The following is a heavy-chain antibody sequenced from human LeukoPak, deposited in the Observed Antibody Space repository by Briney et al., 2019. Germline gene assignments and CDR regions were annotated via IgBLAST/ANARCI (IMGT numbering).Heavy chain of an antibody. D-gene: IGHD2-15*01. J-gene: IGHJ4*02. CDR1: GFTFSDYY. Sequence: PGGSLRLSCAASGFTFSDYYMSWIRQAPGKGLEWVSYISSSGSTIYYADSVKGRFTISRDNAKNSLYLQMNSLRAEDTAVYYCARPLERYCSGGSCYRLGYWGQGTLVTVSS. CDR3: ARPLERYCSGGSCYRLGY. V-gene: IGHV3-11*04. CDR2: ISSSGSTI.